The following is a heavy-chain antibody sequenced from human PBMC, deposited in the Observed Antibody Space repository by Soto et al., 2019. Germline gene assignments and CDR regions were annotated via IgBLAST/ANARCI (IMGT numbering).Heavy chain of an antibody. CDR2: ISGSGGST. CDR1: GFTFSSYA. CDR3: AKGVDSSGYYSHFDY. Sequence: VQLVESGGGVVQPGGSLRLSCAASGFTFSSYAMSWVRQAPEKGLEWVSAISGSGGSTYYADSVKGRFTISRDNSKNTLYLKMNSLRAVDTAVYYCAKGVDSSGYYSHFDYWGPGTLVTVSS. V-gene: IGHV3-23*04. J-gene: IGHJ4*02. D-gene: IGHD3-22*01.